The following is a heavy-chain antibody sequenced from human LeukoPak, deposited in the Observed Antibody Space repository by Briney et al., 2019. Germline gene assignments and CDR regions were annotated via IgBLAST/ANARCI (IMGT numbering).Heavy chain of an antibody. J-gene: IGHJ6*04. CDR2: VYYSGST. V-gene: IGHV4-59*01. D-gene: IGHD4-17*01. CDR3: ARVDYGDYYYYGMDV. CDR1: GGSISSYY. Sequence: SETLSLTCTVSGGSISSYYWSWIRQPPGKGLEWIGYVYYSGSTNYNPSLKSRVTISVDTSKNQFSLKLSSVTAADTAVYYCARVDYGDYYYYGMDVWGKRTTVTVSS.